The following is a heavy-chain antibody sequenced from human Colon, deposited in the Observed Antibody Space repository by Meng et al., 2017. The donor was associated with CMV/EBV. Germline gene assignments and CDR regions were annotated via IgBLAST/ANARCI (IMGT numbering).Heavy chain of an antibody. Sequence: GESLKISCEASGFTVSTYSLNWVRQAPGKGLEWISSISFSSTHIYYADSVKGRFTISRDKDKNSLYLQMDSLRAEDTAVYWCARDLHLSGFLDVWGRGTTVTVSS. CDR2: ISFSSTHI. V-gene: IGHV3-21*01. D-gene: IGHD1-26*01. CDR1: GFTVSTYS. CDR3: ARDLHLSGFLDV. J-gene: IGHJ6*02.